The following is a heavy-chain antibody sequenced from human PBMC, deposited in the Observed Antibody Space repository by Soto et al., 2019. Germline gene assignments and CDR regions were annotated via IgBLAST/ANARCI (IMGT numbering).Heavy chain of an antibody. CDR2: ISAYNGNT. Sequence: VQLVQSGAEVKKPGASVKVSCKASGYTFTSYGISWVRQAPGQGLEWMGWISAYNGNTNYAQKLQGRVTMTTDTSTSTTYMELSSLRYDDTAVYYCARGGIPYCISTSCPSYYYYGMDVWGQGTTVTVSS. D-gene: IGHD2-2*01. V-gene: IGHV1-18*04. CDR1: GYTFTSYG. CDR3: ARGGIPYCISTSCPSYYYYGMDV. J-gene: IGHJ6*02.